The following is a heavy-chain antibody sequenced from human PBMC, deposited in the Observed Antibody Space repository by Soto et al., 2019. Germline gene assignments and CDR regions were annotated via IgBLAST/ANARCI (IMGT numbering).Heavy chain of an antibody. J-gene: IGHJ5*02. CDR3: ARGPNWFDP. Sequence: PSETLSLTCTVSGGSISSYYWSWIRQPPGKGLEWIGYIYYSGSTSYNPSLRSRVTISVDTSKNQFSLKLSSVTAADTAVYYCARGPNWFDPWGQGTLVTV. V-gene: IGHV4-59*01. CDR1: GGSISSYY. CDR2: IYYSGST. D-gene: IGHD2-8*01.